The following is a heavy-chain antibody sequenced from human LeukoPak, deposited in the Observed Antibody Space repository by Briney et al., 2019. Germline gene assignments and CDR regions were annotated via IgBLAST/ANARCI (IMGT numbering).Heavy chain of an antibody. V-gene: IGHV3-33*01. CDR3: ASLPFYGSGSYNFDY. CDR1: GFTFSSCG. D-gene: IGHD3-10*01. Sequence: TGGSLRLSCAASGFTFSSCGMHWVRQAPGKGLEWVAVIWYDGSNKYYADSVKGRFTISRDNSKNTLYLQMNSLRAEDTAVYYCASLPFYGSGSYNFDYWGQGTLVTVSS. CDR2: IWYDGSNK. J-gene: IGHJ4*02.